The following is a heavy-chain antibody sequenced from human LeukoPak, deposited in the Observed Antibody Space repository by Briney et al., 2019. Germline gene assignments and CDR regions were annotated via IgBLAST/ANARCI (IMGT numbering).Heavy chain of an antibody. CDR3: ARGLYYIDV. J-gene: IGHJ6*03. CDR1: GFTFSTHT. V-gene: IGHV3-48*01. CDR2: ISGSTSVI. Sequence: PGGSLRLSCAASGFTFSTHTMAWVRQAPGKGLEWVSYISGSTSVIYYADSVKGRFTTSRDNAKNSLYLQMNSLRTEDTAIYYCARGLYYIDVWGNGTAVTVS.